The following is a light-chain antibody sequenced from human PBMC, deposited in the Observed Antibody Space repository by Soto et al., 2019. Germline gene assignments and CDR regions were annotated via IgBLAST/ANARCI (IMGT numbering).Light chain of an antibody. CDR3: QQRSNGYT. CDR1: QSVGSY. V-gene: IGKV3-11*01. Sequence: EIVLTQSPATLSLSPGERATLSCRASQSVGSYLAWYQQKPGQAPRLLIYDASNRATGIPARFSGSGSGTDFTLTISSLEPEDFAVYYCQQRSNGYTFGQGTKLEIK. J-gene: IGKJ2*01. CDR2: DAS.